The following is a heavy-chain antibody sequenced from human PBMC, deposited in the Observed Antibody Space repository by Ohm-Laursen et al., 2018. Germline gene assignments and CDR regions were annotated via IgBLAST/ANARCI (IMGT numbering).Heavy chain of an antibody. V-gene: IGHV3-9*01. CDR1: GFSFSNYA. CDR3: AKDVFWGYCSSTSCAIVY. CDR2: IGWCNGSI. D-gene: IGHD2-2*01. J-gene: IGHJ4*02. Sequence: SLRLSFSATGFSFSNYANHWVWQAPRTGMEWVSGIGWCNGSIGYADPVMDRFTNSRDNAKNSLYLQMNSLRAEDTALYYCAKDVFWGYCSSTSCAIVYWGQGTLVTVSS.